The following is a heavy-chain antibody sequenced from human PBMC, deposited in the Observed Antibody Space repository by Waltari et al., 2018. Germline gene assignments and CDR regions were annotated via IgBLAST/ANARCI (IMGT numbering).Heavy chain of an antibody. CDR2: IKEDASEK. CDR1: GFIFSTYW. Sequence: EVQLVESGGGLVQPGGSLRLSCAASGFIFSTYWMGWVRQAPGKGLEWVANIKEDASEKYYVDSLRGRFTISRDNAKNSLYLQMNSLRAEDTAIYFCARVCSGGSCSSGGGWFDPWGQGTLVSVSS. V-gene: IGHV3-7*03. CDR3: ARVCSGGSCSSGGGWFDP. J-gene: IGHJ5*02. D-gene: IGHD2-15*01.